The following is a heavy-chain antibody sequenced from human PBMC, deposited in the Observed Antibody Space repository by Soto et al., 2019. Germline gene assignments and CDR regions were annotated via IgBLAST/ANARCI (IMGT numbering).Heavy chain of an antibody. Sequence: SVKVSCKASGGTFSSYAISWVRQAPGQGLEWMGGIIPIFGTANYAQKFQGRVTITADESTSTAYMELSSLRSEDTAVYYCARTPRIAVATPQFDYWGQGTLVTVSS. D-gene: IGHD6-19*01. CDR2: IIPIFGTA. J-gene: IGHJ4*02. CDR1: GGTFSSYA. V-gene: IGHV1-69*13. CDR3: ARTPRIAVATPQFDY.